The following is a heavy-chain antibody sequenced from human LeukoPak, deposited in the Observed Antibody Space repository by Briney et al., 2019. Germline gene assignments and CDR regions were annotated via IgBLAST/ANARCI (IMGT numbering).Heavy chain of an antibody. J-gene: IGHJ4*02. CDR3: ARSLAMGHPFAY. CDR1: GGTFSSYA. CDR2: IIPIFGTA. D-gene: IGHD5-18*01. V-gene: IGHV1-69*05. Sequence: SGKVSCKASGGTFSSYAISWVRQAPGQGLEWMGRIIPIFGTANYAQKFQGKISITTDGSTITAYMELTSVRSEDTAVYYCARSLAMGHPFAYWGQGNLVTVSS.